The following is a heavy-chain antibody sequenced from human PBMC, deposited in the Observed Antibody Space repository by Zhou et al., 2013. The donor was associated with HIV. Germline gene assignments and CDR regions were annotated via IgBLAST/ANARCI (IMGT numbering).Heavy chain of an antibody. CDR2: FITVLGLP. Sequence: QVQLVQSGAEVKKPGSSVKVSCKASGGTFSSYAINWVRQAPGQGLEWMGRFITVLGLPNYAQNFQGKVTFTADKSTSTAYMELTSLTSEDTAVYYCARDTPIPDAFDLWGQGTLVSVSS. V-gene: IGHV1-69*04. J-gene: IGHJ3*01. D-gene: IGHD2-21*01. CDR1: GGTFSSYA. CDR3: ARDTPIPDAFDL.